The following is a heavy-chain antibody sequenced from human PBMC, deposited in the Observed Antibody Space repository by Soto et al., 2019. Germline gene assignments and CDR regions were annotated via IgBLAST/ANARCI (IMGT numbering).Heavy chain of an antibody. V-gene: IGHV3-48*02. CDR1: GFIFSDYS. CDR3: TREGS. Sequence: PGGSLRLSCAASGFIFSDYSMNWVRQFPGKGLEWIAYIDGGSSAIHYTDSVEGRFTISRDNARNSLYLQMNSLRDEDTAVYYCTREGSWGRGTQVTVSS. CDR2: IDGGSSAI. J-gene: IGHJ4*02.